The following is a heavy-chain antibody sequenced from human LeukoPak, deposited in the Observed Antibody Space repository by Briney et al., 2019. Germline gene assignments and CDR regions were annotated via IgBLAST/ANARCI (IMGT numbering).Heavy chain of an antibody. CDR1: GFTFSGSA. D-gene: IGHD3-22*01. CDR3: TRFGVYYYDSISPGVPIDI. Sequence: GGSLRLSCAASGFTFSGSAMHWVRQASGKGLEWVGRIRSKANSYATAYAASVKGRFTISRDDSKNTAYLQMNSLKTEDTAVYYCTRFGVYYYDSISPGVPIDIWGQGTMVTVPS. J-gene: IGHJ3*02. CDR2: IRSKANSYAT. V-gene: IGHV3-73*01.